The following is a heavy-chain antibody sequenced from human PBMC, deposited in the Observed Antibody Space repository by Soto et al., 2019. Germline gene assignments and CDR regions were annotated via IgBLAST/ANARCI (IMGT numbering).Heavy chain of an antibody. J-gene: IGHJ4*02. Sequence: PGRSLRLSCAVFGFTFINHAMNWVRQAPGKGLECVTAITGSGETTNYADSVKGRFTIYRDNSRNTLYLRMNSLRAEDTDVYYCAKVDCASSGCGLIDYWGQGTLVTVSS. V-gene: IGHV3-23*01. CDR3: AKVDCASSGCGLIDY. CDR1: GFTFINHA. CDR2: ITGSGETT. D-gene: IGHD2-2*01.